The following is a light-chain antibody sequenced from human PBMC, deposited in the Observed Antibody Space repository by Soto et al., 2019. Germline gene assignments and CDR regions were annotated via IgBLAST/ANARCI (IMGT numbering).Light chain of an antibody. J-gene: IGKJ2*01. Sequence: EIVLTQSPATLSLSPGERATLSCRASQSVSSYLAWYQQKPGQAPRLLIYDASNRATAIPARFSGSGSGTDFTLPISSLEAEDFAVYYCQRRSNWPPYTFGQGTKLEIK. CDR1: QSVSSY. CDR2: DAS. CDR3: QRRSNWPPYT. V-gene: IGKV3-11*01.